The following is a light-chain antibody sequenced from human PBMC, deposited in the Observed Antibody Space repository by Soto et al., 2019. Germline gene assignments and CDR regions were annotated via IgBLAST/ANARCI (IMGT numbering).Light chain of an antibody. CDR1: QSISSW. CDR2: KAS. V-gene: IGKV1-5*03. CDR3: QQYNSYST. J-gene: IGKJ1*01. Sequence: AAGSRVTITCRASQSISSWLAWYQQKPGKAPKLLIYKASSLESGVPSRFSGSGSGTEFTLTISSLQPDDFATYYCQQYNSYSTLGQGTKVDIK.